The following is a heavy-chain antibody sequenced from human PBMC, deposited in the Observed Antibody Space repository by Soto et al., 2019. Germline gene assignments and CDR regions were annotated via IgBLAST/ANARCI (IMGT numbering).Heavy chain of an antibody. CDR1: GGIFSRYA. D-gene: IGHD1-26*01. CDR2: IIPIFGTA. V-gene: IGHV1-69*06. J-gene: IGHJ4*02. Sequence: GASVKVSCKASGGIFSRYALSWVRRAPGQGLEWMGGIIPIFGTANYAQKSQGRVTITADKSTSTAYMELSSLKSEDMAVYYCARLIVGATTYFDYWGQGTLVTVSS. CDR3: ARLIVGATTYFDY.